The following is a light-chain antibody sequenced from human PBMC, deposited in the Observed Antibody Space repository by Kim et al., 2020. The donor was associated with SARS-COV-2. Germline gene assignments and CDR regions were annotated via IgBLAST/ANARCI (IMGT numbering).Light chain of an antibody. CDR1: SSNIGSNY. V-gene: IGLV1-47*01. CDR3: AAWDDSLSGYV. J-gene: IGLJ1*01. Sequence: QAVVTQPPSASGTPGQRVTISCSGGSSNIGSNYVYWYQHLPGTAPKLLIYRNNQRPSGVPDRFSGSKSATSASLAISGLRSEDEEDYYCAAWDDSLSGYVFGSGTKVTVL. CDR2: RNN.